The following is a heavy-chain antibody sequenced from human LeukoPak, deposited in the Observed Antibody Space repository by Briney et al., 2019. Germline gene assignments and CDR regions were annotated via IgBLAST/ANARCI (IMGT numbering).Heavy chain of an antibody. Sequence: SETLSLTCAVSGYSISSGYYWGWIRQPPGKGLEWIGSIYHSGGTYYNPSLKSRVTISVDTSKNQFSLKLSSVTAADTAVYYCARLVPLTVAGIFDYWGQGTLVTVSS. CDR2: IYHSGGT. CDR3: ARLVPLTVAGIFDY. CDR1: GYSISSGYY. V-gene: IGHV4-38-2*01. D-gene: IGHD6-19*01. J-gene: IGHJ4*02.